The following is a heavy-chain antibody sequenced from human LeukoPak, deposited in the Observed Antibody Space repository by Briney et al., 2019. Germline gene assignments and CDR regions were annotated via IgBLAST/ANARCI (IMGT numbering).Heavy chain of an antibody. CDR2: IYPDDSDT. CDR3: ARKTWGEIAFDF. D-gene: IGHD3-16*01. CDR1: GYTFSSYW. J-gene: IGHJ4*02. Sequence: GESLKISCKTSGYTFSSYWIAWVRQIPGKGLEWMGIIYPDDSDTRYNPSFEGQVTISGDKSINTAYLQWSSLQASDTAIYYCARKTWGEIAFDFWGQGTLVTVSS. V-gene: IGHV5-51*01.